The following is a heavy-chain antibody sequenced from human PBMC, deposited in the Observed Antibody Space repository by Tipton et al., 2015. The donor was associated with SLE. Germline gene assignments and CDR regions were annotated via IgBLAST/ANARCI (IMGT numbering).Heavy chain of an antibody. CDR1: GYSITSGYF. Sequence: GLVKPSETLSLTCNVSGYSITSGYFWGWIRQPPGKGLEWIGIVYHSGLTYYNPSLKSRLTISIDTSKNQFSLNLSSVTAADTAMYYCQRVLSFLGRSRQADDYWGQGILVTVSS. V-gene: IGHV4-38-2*02. CDR2: VYHSGLT. J-gene: IGHJ4*02. CDR3: QRVLSFLGRSRQADDY. D-gene: IGHD1-26*01.